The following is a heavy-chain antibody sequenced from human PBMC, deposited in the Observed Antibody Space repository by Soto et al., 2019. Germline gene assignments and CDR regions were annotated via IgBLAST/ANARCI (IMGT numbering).Heavy chain of an antibody. D-gene: IGHD3-22*01. J-gene: IGHJ4*02. CDR1: GGTFSSYA. Sequence: QVQLVQSGAEVKKPGSSVKVSCKASGGTFSSYAISWVRQAPGQGLEWMGGIIPIFGTANYAQKFQGRVTITADKSTSTAYMELSSLRSEDTAVYYCARDRGGYDSSGYLLYYFDYWGQGTLVTVSS. CDR3: ARDRGGYDSSGYLLYYFDY. CDR2: IIPIFGTA. V-gene: IGHV1-69*06.